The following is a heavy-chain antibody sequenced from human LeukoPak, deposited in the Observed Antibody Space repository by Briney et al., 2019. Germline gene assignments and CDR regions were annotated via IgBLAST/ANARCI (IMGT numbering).Heavy chain of an antibody. V-gene: IGHV4-39*01. Sequence: SETLSLTCTVSGGSISSTNYYWGWIRQPPGKGLEWIGSFYYSGSTYYNPSLKSRVTIPGDMSNNQFSLKLSSVTAADTAVYYCARHDLETGTPKRFPYWGQGTLVTVSS. CDR3: ARHDLETGTPKRFPY. CDR2: FYYSGST. CDR1: GGSISSTNYY. D-gene: IGHD1-1*01. J-gene: IGHJ4*02.